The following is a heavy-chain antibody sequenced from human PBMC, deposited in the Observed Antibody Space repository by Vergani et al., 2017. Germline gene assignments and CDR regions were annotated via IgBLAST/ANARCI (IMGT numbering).Heavy chain of an antibody. CDR3: ARGDEMLGFDY. CDR2: IYYSGST. D-gene: IGHD5-24*01. CDR1: GGSISSYY. J-gene: IGHJ4*02. Sequence: QVQLQESGPGLVKPSETLSLTCTVSGGSISSYYWSWIRQPPGKGLGWIGYIYYSGSTNYNPSLKSRVTISVDTSKNQFSLKLSSVTAADTAVYYCARGDEMLGFDYWGQGTLVTVSS. V-gene: IGHV4-59*01.